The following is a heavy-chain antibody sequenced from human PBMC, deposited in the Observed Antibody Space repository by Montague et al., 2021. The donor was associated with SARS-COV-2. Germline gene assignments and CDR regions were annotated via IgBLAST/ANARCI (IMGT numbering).Heavy chain of an antibody. D-gene: IGHD6-19*01. J-gene: IGHJ4*02. V-gene: IGHV2-70*11. Sequence: PALVKPTQTLTLPCTFSGFSLSTSGICVSWIRQPPGKALEWLARIDWDXDKYYSTSLKTRLTISKDTSKNQVFLTMTNMDPVDTATYYCAREYSSGVYFDYWGQGTLVTVSS. CDR1: GFSLSTSGIC. CDR3: AREYSSGVYFDY. CDR2: IDWDXDK.